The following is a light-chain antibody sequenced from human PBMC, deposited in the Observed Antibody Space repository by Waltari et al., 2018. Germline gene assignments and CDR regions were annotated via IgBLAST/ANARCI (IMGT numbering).Light chain of an antibody. CDR3: QQYDGSVVT. V-gene: IGKV3-20*01. CDR2: AAS. J-gene: IGKJ4*01. Sequence: DIVLTQSPGTLSLSPGERVILPCRASQYITGGWMTWYHQKPGQAPRLLIYAASTRAPVVPDRCSGSGSWTDFTLTISRLEPEDSGLYYCQQYDGSVVTFGGGTKVEIK. CDR1: QYITGGW.